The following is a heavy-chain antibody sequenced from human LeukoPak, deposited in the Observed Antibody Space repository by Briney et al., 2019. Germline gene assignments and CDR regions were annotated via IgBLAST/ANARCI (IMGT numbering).Heavy chain of an antibody. CDR2: IYYSGST. CDR1: GGSISSSSYY. D-gene: IGHD3-22*01. CDR3: ASPYYYDSSGYYY. J-gene: IGHJ4*02. V-gene: IGHV4-39*07. Sequence: SETLSLTCTVSGGSISSSSYYWGWVRQPQGKGLEWIGSIYYSGSTYYNPSLKSRVTISVDTSKNQFSLKLSSVTAADTAVYYCASPYYYDSSGYYYWGQGTLVTVSS.